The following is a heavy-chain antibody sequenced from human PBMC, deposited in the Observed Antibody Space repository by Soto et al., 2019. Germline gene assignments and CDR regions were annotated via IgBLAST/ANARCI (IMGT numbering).Heavy chain of an antibody. Sequence: QVQLVQSGAEVKQPGASMKVSCKASGYIFSDNYIHWVRQAPGQGLEWMAWINPKSGGTNYARNFQGRVTLTRDTSISTAYMDLSRLTSDDTAGYYCARAREDSSGWFDYWGQGTLVTVSS. CDR2: INPKSGGT. V-gene: IGHV1-2*02. J-gene: IGHJ4*02. D-gene: IGHD6-19*01. CDR1: GYIFSDNY. CDR3: ARAREDSSGWFDY.